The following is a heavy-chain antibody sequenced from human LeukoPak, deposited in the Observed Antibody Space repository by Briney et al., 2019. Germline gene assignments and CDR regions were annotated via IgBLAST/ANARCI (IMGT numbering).Heavy chain of an antibody. CDR1: GGSFSSYY. CDR3: ARRRTTGTTGYFDY. Sequence: SETLSLTCAVYGGSFSSYYWSWIRQPPGKGLEWIGEINHSGSTNYNPSLKSRVTISVDTSKNQFSLNLSSVTAADTAVYYCARRRTTGTTGYFDYWGQGTLVTVSS. V-gene: IGHV4-34*01. D-gene: IGHD1-1*01. J-gene: IGHJ4*02. CDR2: INHSGST.